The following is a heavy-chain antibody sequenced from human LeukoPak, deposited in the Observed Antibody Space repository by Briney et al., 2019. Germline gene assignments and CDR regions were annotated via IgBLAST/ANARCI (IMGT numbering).Heavy chain of an antibody. CDR1: GGSISSYY. D-gene: IGHD3-10*01. CDR2: IYTSGST. V-gene: IGHV4-4*07. Sequence: SETLSLTCTVSGGSISSYYWSWIRQSAGKGLEWIGRIYTSGSTNYNPSLKSRVTMSVDTSKNQFSLKLSSVTAADTAVYYCARGGYGSGSCYNWWFDPWGQGTLVTVSS. CDR3: ARGGYGSGSCYNWWFDP. J-gene: IGHJ5*02.